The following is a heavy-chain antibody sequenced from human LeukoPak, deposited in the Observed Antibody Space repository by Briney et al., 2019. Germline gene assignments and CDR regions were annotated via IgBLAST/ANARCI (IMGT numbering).Heavy chain of an antibody. J-gene: IGHJ5*02. CDR1: GYTFTGYF. CDR3: ARDPTTMVRGVIITAWRDP. V-gene: IGHV1-2*02. Sequence: ASVTVSCKASGYTFTGYFMHWVRQAPGQGLEWMGWINPNSGGTNYAQMFQGRGTMSRDTSINTPYMELSRLISDDTAVYYCARDPTTMVRGVIITAWRDPWGQGTLVTVSS. CDR2: INPNSGGT. D-gene: IGHD3-10*01.